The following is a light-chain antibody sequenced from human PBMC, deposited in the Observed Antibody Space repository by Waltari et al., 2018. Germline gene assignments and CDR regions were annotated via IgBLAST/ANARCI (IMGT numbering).Light chain of an antibody. J-gene: IGKJ4*01. V-gene: IGKV1-33*01. Sequence: DIQMTQSPSSLSASVGDRVTITCQASQDISKYLNWYQQKPGKAPKLLIYDASNLKTGVPSRFRGSGSGTDFTFTISSLQPEDIATYYCQQYDNLPLTFGGGTKVEIK. CDR2: DAS. CDR3: QQYDNLPLT. CDR1: QDISKY.